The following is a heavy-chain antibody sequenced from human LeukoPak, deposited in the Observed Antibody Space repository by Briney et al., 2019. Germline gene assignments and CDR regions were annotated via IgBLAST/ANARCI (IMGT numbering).Heavy chain of an antibody. Sequence: GRSLRLSCVASGFSFRSYGMHWVRQTPGKGLEWVAVVSYDGSNKYYADSVKGRFTISRDNSKNTLYLQMNSLRPEDTAVYYCAKDKLQLLVLDYFDYWGQGTLVTVSS. V-gene: IGHV3-30*18. J-gene: IGHJ4*02. CDR1: GFSFRSYG. CDR3: AKDKLQLLVLDYFDY. CDR2: VSYDGSNK. D-gene: IGHD1-7*01.